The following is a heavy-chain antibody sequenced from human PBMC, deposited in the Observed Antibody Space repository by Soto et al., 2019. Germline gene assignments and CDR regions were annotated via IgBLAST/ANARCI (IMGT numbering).Heavy chain of an antibody. CDR2: VNTYNGNP. J-gene: IGHJ4*02. Sequence: QVQLVQSGGELKKPGASVKVSCKASGYTFTNYAISWVRQAPGRGLEWMGWVNTYNGNPNYAQIFQGRVTTTTETSTGTAYMELRSLKSDDSAIYYCARDSHYSPSRQRFDSWGQGTLVTVSS. V-gene: IGHV1-18*01. D-gene: IGHD6-13*01. CDR3: ARDSHYSPSRQRFDS. CDR1: GYTFTNYA.